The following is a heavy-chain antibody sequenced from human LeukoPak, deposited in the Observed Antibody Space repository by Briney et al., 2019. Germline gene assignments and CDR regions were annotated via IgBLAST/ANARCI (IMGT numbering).Heavy chain of an antibody. Sequence: PGGSLRLSCAASGFTFSAFSMNWVRQAPGKGLEWVSSISGSSSHIYYADSAKGRYTISRDNAKNLVYPEINRLRPQDTGLYYCGRGWGRSWDENWFDAWGQGIRVTASS. V-gene: IGHV3-21*01. CDR3: GRGWGRSWDENWFDA. J-gene: IGHJ5*02. CDR2: ISGSSSHI. CDR1: GFTFSAFS. D-gene: IGHD3-16*01.